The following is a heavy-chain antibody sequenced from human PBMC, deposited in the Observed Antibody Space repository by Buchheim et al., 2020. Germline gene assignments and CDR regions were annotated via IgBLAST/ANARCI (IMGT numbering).Heavy chain of an antibody. V-gene: IGHV4-59*02. Sequence: QVQLQESGPGLVKPSETLSLTCNVSGGSVNGYFWSWIRQPPGKGLEWIGCVSYSGSTHYNPSLESRVTISVDTSKNKFSLKLTYVTAADTAVYYCARGLTGGLSPFDPWGQGTL. J-gene: IGHJ5*02. CDR1: GGSVNGYF. D-gene: IGHD2-8*02. CDR3: ARGLTGGLSPFDP. CDR2: VSYSGST.